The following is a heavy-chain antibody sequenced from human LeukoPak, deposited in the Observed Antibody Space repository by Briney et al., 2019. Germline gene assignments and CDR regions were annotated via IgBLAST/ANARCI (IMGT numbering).Heavy chain of an antibody. Sequence: ASVKVSCKASGYTFTSYGISWVRQTPGQGLEWMGWTSAYNGNTNYAQKLQGRVTMTTDTSTSTAYMELRSLRSDDTAVYYCAKVKPSGYHAFDIWGHGTMVTVSS. CDR2: TSAYNGNT. CDR1: GYTFTSYG. CDR3: AKVKPSGYHAFDI. J-gene: IGHJ3*02. V-gene: IGHV1-18*01. D-gene: IGHD3-22*01.